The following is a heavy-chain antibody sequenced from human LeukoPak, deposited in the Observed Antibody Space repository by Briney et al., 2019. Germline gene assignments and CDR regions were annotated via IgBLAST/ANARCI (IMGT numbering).Heavy chain of an antibody. J-gene: IGHJ3*02. Sequence: GASVKVSCKASGYTFTSYGISWVRQAPGQGLEWMGWISAYNGNTNYAQKLQGRVTMTTDTSTSTAYMELSSLRSEDTAVYYCARDRVGYYYDSSGWNAFDIWGQGTMVTVSS. CDR1: GYTFTSYG. CDR3: ARDRVGYYYDSSGWNAFDI. V-gene: IGHV1-18*01. D-gene: IGHD3-22*01. CDR2: ISAYNGNT.